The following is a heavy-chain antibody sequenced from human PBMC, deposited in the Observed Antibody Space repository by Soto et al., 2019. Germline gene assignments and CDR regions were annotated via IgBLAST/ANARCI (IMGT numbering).Heavy chain of an antibody. V-gene: IGHV3-74*01. J-gene: IGHJ4*02. D-gene: IGHD2-21*01. CDR2: INTDGSRT. CDR3: ARDGEGF. CDR1: GFTFSSNW. Sequence: EVLLVESGGGLVQPGGSLRLSCAASGFTFSSNWMHWVRRVPGRGLVWVSRINTDGSRTSYEDSVEGRFTISRDNAKNTVYLQMNSLRAEDTAVYYCARDGEGFWGQGTLVTVSS.